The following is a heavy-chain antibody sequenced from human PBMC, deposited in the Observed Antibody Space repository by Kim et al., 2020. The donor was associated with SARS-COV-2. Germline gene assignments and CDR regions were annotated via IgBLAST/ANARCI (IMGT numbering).Heavy chain of an antibody. CDR1: GYSFTSYW. J-gene: IGHJ6*02. D-gene: IGHD2-2*01. CDR3: ARRKLVGYCSSTSCYGSGDYSGMDV. Sequence: GESLKISCKGSGYSFTSYWIGWVRQMPGKGLEWMGIIYPGDSDTRYSPSFQGQVTISADKSISTAYLQWSSLKASDTAMYYCARRKLVGYCSSTSCYGSGDYSGMDVWGQGNTVTVSS. CDR2: IYPGDSDT. V-gene: IGHV5-51*01.